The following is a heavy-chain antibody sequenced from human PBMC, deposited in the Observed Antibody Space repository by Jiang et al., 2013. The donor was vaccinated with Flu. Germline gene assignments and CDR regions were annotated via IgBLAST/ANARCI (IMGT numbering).Heavy chain of an antibody. CDR2: IIPIFGTA. CDR1: GGTFSSYA. CDR3: ARDRLDYYDSSGYYYYYMDV. V-gene: IGHV1-69*01. J-gene: IGHJ6*03. Sequence: GAEVKKPGSSVKVSCKASGGTFSSYAISWVRQAPGQGLEWMGGIIPIFGTANYAQKFQGRVTITADESTSTAYMELSSLRSEDTAVYYCARDRLDYYDSSGYYYYYMDVWGKGTTVTVSS. D-gene: IGHD3-22*01.